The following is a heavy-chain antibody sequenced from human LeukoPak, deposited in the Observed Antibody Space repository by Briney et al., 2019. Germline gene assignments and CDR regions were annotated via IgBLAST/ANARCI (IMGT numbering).Heavy chain of an antibody. CDR2: ISGSGGST. CDR1: GLTFSSYA. V-gene: IGHV3-23*01. Sequence: GGSLRLSCAASGLTFSSYAMSWVRQAPGKGLEWVSAISGSGGSTYYADSVKGRFTISRDNSKNTLYLQMNSLRAEDTAVYYCAKVGYSSSWGGYYFDYWGQGTLVTVSS. D-gene: IGHD6-13*01. J-gene: IGHJ4*02. CDR3: AKVGYSSSWGGYYFDY.